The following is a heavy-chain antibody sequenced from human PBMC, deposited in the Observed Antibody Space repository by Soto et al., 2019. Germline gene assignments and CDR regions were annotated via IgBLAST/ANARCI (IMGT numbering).Heavy chain of an antibody. Sequence: TLSLTCTVSGGSISSGGYYCSWIRPHPGKGMAWIGYIYYSGSTYYSPSLKSTVTISVDTSKKQFSLQLSSVTAADTAVYYCARSSYDSSGTAADPWGQGTLVTVSS. V-gene: IGHV4-31*01. J-gene: IGHJ5*02. D-gene: IGHD3-22*01. CDR2: IYYSGST. CDR3: ARSSYDSSGTAADP. CDR1: GGSISSGGYY.